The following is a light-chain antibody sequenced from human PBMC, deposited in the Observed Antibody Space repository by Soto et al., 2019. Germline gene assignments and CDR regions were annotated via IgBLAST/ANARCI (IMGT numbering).Light chain of an antibody. CDR3: QQRGDWPRT. J-gene: IGKJ1*01. CDR2: DSS. Sequence: EIVLTQSPATLSLSPGERATLSCRASRSFSNNLAWYQQKPGQAPRLLIYDSSTRATGIPPRFSGSGSGTDFTLTISSLEPADFAVYYCQQRGDWPRTFGQGTKVEIK. CDR1: RSFSNN. V-gene: IGKV3-11*01.